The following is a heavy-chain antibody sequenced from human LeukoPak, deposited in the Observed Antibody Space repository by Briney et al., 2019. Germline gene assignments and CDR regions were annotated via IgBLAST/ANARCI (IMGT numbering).Heavy chain of an antibody. Sequence: GGSLRLSCAASGFTFGNYWMHWVRQAPGKGLEWVSGISWNSGSIGYADSVKGRFTISRDNAKNSLYLQMNSLRAEDTALYYCAKDYTVGSGLIDYWGQGTLVTVSS. V-gene: IGHV3-9*01. J-gene: IGHJ4*02. D-gene: IGHD3-22*01. CDR2: ISWNSGSI. CDR1: GFTFGNYW. CDR3: AKDYTVGSGLIDY.